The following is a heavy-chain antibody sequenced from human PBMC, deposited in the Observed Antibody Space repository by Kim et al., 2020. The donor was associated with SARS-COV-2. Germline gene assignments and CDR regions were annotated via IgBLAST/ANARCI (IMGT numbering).Heavy chain of an antibody. Sequence: GGSLRLSCAASGFSFEDYAMHWVRQAPGKGPEWVSGISYNSGNRVYADSVKGRFSISRDNTKNSLYLQMNSLRAEDTALYYCTKDYDSSGNYYDLDHWGQGVLVIVSS. V-gene: IGHV3-9*01. CDR3: TKDYDSSGNYYDLDH. J-gene: IGHJ4*02. CDR1: GFSFEDYA. CDR2: ISYNSGNR. D-gene: IGHD3-22*01.